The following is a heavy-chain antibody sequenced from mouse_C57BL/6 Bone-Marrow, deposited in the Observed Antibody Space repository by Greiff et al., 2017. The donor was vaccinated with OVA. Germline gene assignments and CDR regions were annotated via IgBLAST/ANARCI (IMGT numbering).Heavy chain of an antibody. Sequence: QVQLQQPGAELVKPGASVKLSCKASGYTFTSYWMHWVKQRPGRGLEWIGRIDPNSGGTKYNEKFKSKATLTVDKPSNTAYMQLSSLTSEDSAVYYGARSNLLLRYYFDYWGQGTTLTVSS. CDR3: ARSNLLLRYYFDY. D-gene: IGHD1-1*01. J-gene: IGHJ2*01. V-gene: IGHV1-72*01. CDR1: GYTFTSYW. CDR2: IDPNSGGT.